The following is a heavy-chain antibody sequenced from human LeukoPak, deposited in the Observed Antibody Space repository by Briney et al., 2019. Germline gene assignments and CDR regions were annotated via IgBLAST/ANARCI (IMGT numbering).Heavy chain of an antibody. CDR2: IYYSGST. CDR3: ASFRHIVVVTAINDAFDI. J-gene: IGHJ3*02. V-gene: IGHV4-39*07. CDR1: GGSISSSSYY. D-gene: IGHD2-21*02. Sequence: SETLSLTCTVSGGSISSSSYYWGWIRQPPGKGLEWIGSIYYSGSTYYNPSLKSRVTISVDTSKNQSSLKLSSVTAADTAVYYCASFRHIVVVTAINDAFDIWGQGTMVTVSS.